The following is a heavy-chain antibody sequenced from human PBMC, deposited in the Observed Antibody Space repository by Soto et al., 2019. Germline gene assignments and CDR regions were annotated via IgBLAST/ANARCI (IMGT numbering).Heavy chain of an antibody. CDR3: ARDHFYGSGTLPYFFDY. V-gene: IGHV1-3*01. CDR2: INAGSGYP. J-gene: IGHJ4*01. CDR1: GYIFTSYG. Sequence: ASVKVSCKASGYIFTSYGIHWARQAPGQRLEWMGWINAGSGYPKYSQNFQGRVTISRDTSASTAYMELSSLRSEDTAVYYCARDHFYGSGTLPYFFDYWG. D-gene: IGHD3-10*01.